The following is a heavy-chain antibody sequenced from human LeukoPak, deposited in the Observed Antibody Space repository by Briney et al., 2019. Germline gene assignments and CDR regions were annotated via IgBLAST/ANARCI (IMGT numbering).Heavy chain of an antibody. D-gene: IGHD3-22*01. J-gene: IGHJ4*02. Sequence: KASETLSLTCTVSGGSISSYYWSWIRQPAGKALEWIGRIYNSGSTNYNPSLKSRVTMSVDTSKNQFSLKLSSVTAADTAVYYCAREVPYYYDSSGYYPDRRYFDYWGQGTLVTVSS. CDR3: AREVPYYYDSSGYYPDRRYFDY. CDR1: GGSISSYY. V-gene: IGHV4-4*07. CDR2: IYNSGST.